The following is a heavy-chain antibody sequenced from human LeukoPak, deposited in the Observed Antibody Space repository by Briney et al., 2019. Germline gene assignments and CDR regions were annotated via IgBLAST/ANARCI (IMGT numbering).Heavy chain of an antibody. D-gene: IGHD5-12*01. J-gene: IGHJ3*02. Sequence: SETLSLTCTVSGGSLSSYYWSWIRQPPEKGLEWIGYIYYSGSTNYNPSLKSRVTISVDTSKNQFSLKLSSVTAADTAVYYCARDSYRDAFDIWGQGTMVTVSS. V-gene: IGHV4-59*12. CDR1: GGSLSSYY. CDR2: IYYSGST. CDR3: ARDSYRDAFDI.